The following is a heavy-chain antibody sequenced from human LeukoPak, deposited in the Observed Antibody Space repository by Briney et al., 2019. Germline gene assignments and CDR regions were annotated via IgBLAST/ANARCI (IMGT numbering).Heavy chain of an antibody. CDR1: GFTFSSYG. V-gene: IGHV3-33*01. J-gene: IGHJ3*02. Sequence: PGGSLRLSCAASGFTFSSYGMHWVRQAPGKGLEWVAVIWYDGSNKYYADSVKGRFTISRDNSKNTLYLQMNSLRAEDTAVYYCARDGKGVRGVISGAFDIWGQGTMVTVSS. CDR3: ARDGKGVRGVISGAFDI. CDR2: IWYDGSNK. D-gene: IGHD3-10*01.